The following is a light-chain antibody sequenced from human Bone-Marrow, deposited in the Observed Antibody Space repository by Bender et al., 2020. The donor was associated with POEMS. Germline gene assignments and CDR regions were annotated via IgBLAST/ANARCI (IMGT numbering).Light chain of an antibody. V-gene: IGLV1-36*01. Sequence: QSVLTQPPSVSEAPRQRVTISCSGSNSNIGRNAVNWYKQVPGKAPKVLIYYDDLLPSGVSDRFSGSKSDTSASLAITGLQAEDAGQYYCQSHDSSLSEYVFGTGT. J-gene: IGLJ1*01. CDR2: YDD. CDR1: NSNIGRNA. CDR3: QSHDSSLSEYV.